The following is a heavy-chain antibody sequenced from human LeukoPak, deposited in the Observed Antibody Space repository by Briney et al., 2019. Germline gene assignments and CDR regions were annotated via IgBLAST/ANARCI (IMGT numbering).Heavy chain of an antibody. D-gene: IGHD1-26*01. CDR1: GYTFNSSY. J-gene: IGHJ3*02. V-gene: IGHV1-46*02. CDR3: ARGRLEWEPTSLDAFDI. Sequence: ASVKVSCKASGYTFNSSYMHWVRQAPGQGLEWMGIINPSDDSTRYAQKFQGRVTMTKDTSISTAYMELSRLRSDDTAVYYCARGRLEWEPTSLDAFDIWGQGTMVTVSS. CDR2: INPSDDST.